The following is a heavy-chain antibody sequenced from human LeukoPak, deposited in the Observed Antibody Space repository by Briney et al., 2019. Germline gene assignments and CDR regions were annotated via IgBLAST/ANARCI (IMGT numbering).Heavy chain of an antibody. D-gene: IGHD5-18*01. V-gene: IGHV4-39*01. Sequence: SETLSLTCTVSGGSISSSSYYWGWIRQPPGKGLEWIGSIFYSGSTYYNPSLKSRVTISVDTSKNQFSLKLSSVTAADTAVYYCARRPAVPAMVTSWGQGTLVTVSS. CDR2: IFYSGST. CDR3: ARRPAVPAMVTS. J-gene: IGHJ5*02. CDR1: GGSISSSSYY.